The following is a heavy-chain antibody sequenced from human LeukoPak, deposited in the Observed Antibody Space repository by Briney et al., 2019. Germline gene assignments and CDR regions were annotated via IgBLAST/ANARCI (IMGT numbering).Heavy chain of an antibody. J-gene: IGHJ4*02. CDR2: VSYNGSA. D-gene: IGHD3-3*01. CDR3: ARGGSILHTISDY. V-gene: IGHV4-59*11. Sequence: SATLSLPSTVSAGSIGSHYCNWIWQPPPKGQELIGYVSYNGSANHNPSPTSQRSISVDTPKHQSSLKLSSVTAADTAPSYCARGGSILHTISDYWGRRSLATASS. CDR1: AGSIGSHY.